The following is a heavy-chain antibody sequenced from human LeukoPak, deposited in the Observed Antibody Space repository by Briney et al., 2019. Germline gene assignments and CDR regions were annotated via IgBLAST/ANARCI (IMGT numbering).Heavy chain of an antibody. CDR2: IFHSGST. CDR3: AGGRRDGYSNYWYFDL. D-gene: IGHD5-24*01. Sequence: SETLSLTCAVYGGSFSGYYWTWIRQPPGKGLEWIGVIFHSGSTNFNPSLKSRVTISLDTSKNQFSLKLSSVTAADTAVYYCAGGRRDGYSNYWYFDLWGRGTLVTVSS. V-gene: IGHV4-34*01. CDR1: GGSFSGYY. J-gene: IGHJ2*01.